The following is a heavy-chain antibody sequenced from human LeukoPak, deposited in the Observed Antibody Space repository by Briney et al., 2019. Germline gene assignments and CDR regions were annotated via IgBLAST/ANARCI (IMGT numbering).Heavy chain of an antibody. J-gene: IGHJ4*02. CDR2: INPNSGGT. D-gene: IGHD2-15*01. Sequence: ASVKVSCKASGYTFTDYYMHWVRQAPGQGLEWMGRINPNSGGTNYAQKFQGRVTMTRDTSISTAYMELSRLRSDDTAVYYCARECSGGSCYGGDCWGQGTLVTVSS. CDR1: GYTFTDYY. CDR3: ARECSGGSCYGGDC. V-gene: IGHV1-2*06.